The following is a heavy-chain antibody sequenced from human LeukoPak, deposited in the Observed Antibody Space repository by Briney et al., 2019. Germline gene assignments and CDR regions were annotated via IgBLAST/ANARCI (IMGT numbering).Heavy chain of an antibody. Sequence: ASVKVSCKASGGTFSSYAISWVRQAPGQGLEWMGWINPNSGGTNYAQKFQGRVTMTRDTSISTAYMELSRLRSDDTAVYYCARDPDTATSRWGQGTLVTVSS. J-gene: IGHJ4*02. CDR2: INPNSGGT. CDR3: ARDPDTATSR. CDR1: GGTFSSYA. D-gene: IGHD5-18*01. V-gene: IGHV1-2*02.